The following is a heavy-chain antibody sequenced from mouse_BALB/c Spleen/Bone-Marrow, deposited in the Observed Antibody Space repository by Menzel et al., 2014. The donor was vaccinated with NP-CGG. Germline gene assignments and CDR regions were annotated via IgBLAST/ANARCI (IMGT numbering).Heavy chain of an antibody. V-gene: IGHV1-80*01. CDR2: IYPGDGDT. Sequence: QVQLKQSGAELVRPGSSVKISCKASGYAFSNYWMNWVKQRPGQGLEWIGQIYPGDGDTSYNGKFKGKATLTADKSSSTAYMQLSSLTSEDSAVYFCARRDGSTYYYVMDYWGQGTSVTVSS. D-gene: IGHD1-1*01. CDR1: GYAFSNYW. CDR3: ARRDGSTYYYVMDY. J-gene: IGHJ4*01.